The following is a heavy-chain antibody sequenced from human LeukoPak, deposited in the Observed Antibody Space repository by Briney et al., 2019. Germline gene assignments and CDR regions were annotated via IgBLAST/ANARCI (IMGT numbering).Heavy chain of an antibody. CDR2: INSDGRTT. V-gene: IGHV3-74*01. CDR1: GFTFSSNL. CDR3: ARDFSGAIDY. Sequence: GGSLRLSCAASGFTFSSNLMHWVRQGPGKGRVWVSHINSDGRTTRYADSVKGRFTISRDNAKNTLYPQMNSLSAEDTAVYFCARDFSGAIDYWGEGTQVTVS. D-gene: IGHD3-10*01. J-gene: IGHJ4*02.